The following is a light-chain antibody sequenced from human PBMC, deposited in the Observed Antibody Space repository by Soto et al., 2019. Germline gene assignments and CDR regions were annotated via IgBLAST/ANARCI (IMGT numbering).Light chain of an antibody. J-gene: IGLJ1*01. V-gene: IGLV1-40*01. CDR1: SSNIGAGYD. CDR2: GNS. Sequence: QSVLTQPPSVSGAPGQRVTISCTGSSSNIGAGYDVHWYQQLPGTAPKLLIYGNSNRPSGVPDRFSGSKSGTSASLAITGLQAEDEADYYCQSYDSSLSLYVVGTGTKVTVL. CDR3: QSYDSSLSLYV.